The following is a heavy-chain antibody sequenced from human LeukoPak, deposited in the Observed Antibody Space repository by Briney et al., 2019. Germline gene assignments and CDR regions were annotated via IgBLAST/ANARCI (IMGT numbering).Heavy chain of an antibody. D-gene: IGHD3-16*01. V-gene: IGHV1-69*05. CDR1: GGTFSSYA. J-gene: IGHJ4*02. CDR3: ARAAKSVWVDY. CDR2: IIPIFGTA. Sequence: ASVKVSCKASGGTFSSYAISWVRQAPGQGLEWMGGIIPIFGTANYAQKLQGRVTMTTDTSTSTAYMELRSLRSDDTAVYYCARAAKSVWVDYWGQGTLVTVSS.